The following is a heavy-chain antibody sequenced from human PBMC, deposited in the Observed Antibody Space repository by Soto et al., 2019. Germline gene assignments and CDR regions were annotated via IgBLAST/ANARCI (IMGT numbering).Heavy chain of an antibody. CDR2: IWYDGSNK. Sequence: QVQLVESGGGVVQPGRSLSLSCAASGFTFSSYGMHWVRQAPGKGLEWVAVIWYDGSNKYYADSVKGRFTISRDNSKNTLYLQMNSLRAEDTAVYYCARDREVDLGIMAYYYGMDVWGQGTTVTVSS. D-gene: IGHD5-12*01. V-gene: IGHV3-33*01. J-gene: IGHJ6*02. CDR1: GFTFSSYG. CDR3: ARDREVDLGIMAYYYGMDV.